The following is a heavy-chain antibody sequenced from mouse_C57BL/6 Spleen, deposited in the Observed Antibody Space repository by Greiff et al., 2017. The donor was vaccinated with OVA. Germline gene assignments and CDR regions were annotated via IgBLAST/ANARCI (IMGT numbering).Heavy chain of an antibody. CDR2: INYDGSST. CDR3: ARYDGYLDY. Sequence: EVKLVESEGGLVQPGSSMKLSCTASGFTFSDYYMAWVRQVPEKGLEWVANINYDGSSTYYLDSLKSRFIISRDNAKNILYLQMSSLKSEDTATYYCARYDGYLDYWGQGTTLTVSS. J-gene: IGHJ2*01. CDR1: GFTFSDYY. V-gene: IGHV5-16*01. D-gene: IGHD2-3*01.